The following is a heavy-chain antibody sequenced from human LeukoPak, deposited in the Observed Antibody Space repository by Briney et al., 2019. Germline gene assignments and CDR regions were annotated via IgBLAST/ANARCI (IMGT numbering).Heavy chain of an antibody. D-gene: IGHD2-21*01. CDR1: GGSFSGYY. CDR2: INHSGST. Sequence: SETLSLTCAVYGGSFSGYYCSWIRQPPGKGLEWIGEINHSGSTNYNPSLKSRVTISVDTSKNQFSLKLSSVTAADTAVYYCARSSYFPPRTPNYWGQGTLVTVSS. CDR3: ARSSYFPPRTPNY. V-gene: IGHV4-34*01. J-gene: IGHJ4*02.